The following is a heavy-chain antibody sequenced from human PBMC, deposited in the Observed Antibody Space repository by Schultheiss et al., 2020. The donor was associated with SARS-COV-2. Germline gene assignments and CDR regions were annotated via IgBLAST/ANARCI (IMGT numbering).Heavy chain of an antibody. Sequence: SVKVSCKASGGTFSSYAISWVRQAPGQGLEWMGGIIPIFGTANYAQKFQGRVTITADESTSTAYMELSSLRSEDTAVYYCARDGYGDYDYYYYGMDVWGQGTTVTVSS. CDR2: IIPIFGTA. J-gene: IGHJ6*02. CDR1: GGTFSSYA. V-gene: IGHV1-69*13. CDR3: ARDGYGDYDYYYYGMDV. D-gene: IGHD4-17*01.